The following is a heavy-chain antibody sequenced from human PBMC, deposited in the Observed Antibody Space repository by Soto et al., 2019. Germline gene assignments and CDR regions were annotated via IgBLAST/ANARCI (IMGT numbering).Heavy chain of an antibody. CDR2: ITARGNHI. V-gene: IGHV3-48*02. CDR1: GFAFSGYS. J-gene: IGHJ6*02. CDR3: ARGGWNYDCLDV. D-gene: IGHD3-3*01. Sequence: GALRLSCEASGFAFSGYSMNWVRQAPGKGLEWISCITARGNHIYYADSVKGRFTISRDNAMNTLYLQMNSLRDDDTAVYYCARGGWNYDCLDVWGHGTTVTVSS.